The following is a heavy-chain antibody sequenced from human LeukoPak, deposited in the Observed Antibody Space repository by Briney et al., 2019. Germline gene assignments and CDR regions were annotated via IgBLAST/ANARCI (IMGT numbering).Heavy chain of an antibody. CDR1: GGSFSGYY. CDR2: INHSGST. CDR3: ARDRGYSYGYYMDV. Sequence: PSETLSLTCAAYGGSFSGYYWSWIRQPPGKGPEWIGEINHSGSTNYNPSLKSRVTISVDTSKNQFSLKLSSVTAADTAVYYCARDRGYSYGYYMDVWGKGTTVTVSS. J-gene: IGHJ6*03. D-gene: IGHD5-18*01. V-gene: IGHV4-34*01.